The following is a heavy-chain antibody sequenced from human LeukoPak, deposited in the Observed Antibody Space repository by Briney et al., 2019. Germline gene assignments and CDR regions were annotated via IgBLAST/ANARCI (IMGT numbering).Heavy chain of an antibody. CDR3: ARDLLDAFDI. V-gene: IGHV3-21*01. D-gene: IGHD2/OR15-2a*01. CDR1: GFTFSDSY. CDR2: ISSSSSYI. Sequence: PGGSLRLSCAASGFTFSDSYMTWVRQAPGKGLEWVSSISSSSSYIYYADSVKGRFTISRDNAKNSLYLQMNSLRAEDTAVYYCARDLLDAFDIWGQGTVVTVSS. J-gene: IGHJ3*02.